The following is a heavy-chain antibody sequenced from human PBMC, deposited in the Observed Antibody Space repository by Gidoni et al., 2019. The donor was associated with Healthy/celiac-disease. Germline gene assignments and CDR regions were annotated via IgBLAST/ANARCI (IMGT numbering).Heavy chain of an antibody. Sequence: EVQLVESVGGLFQPGRSLRHPFAASGFTFSSYWMSWVRQAPGKGLEWVGNIKQDGSEKYYVDSVKGRFTISRDNAKNSLYLQMNSLRAEDTAVYYCARDRPSYSNYYSYYYYYGMDVWGQGTTVTVSS. D-gene: IGHD4-4*01. CDR2: IKQDGSEK. V-gene: IGHV3-7*01. CDR3: ARDRPSYSNYYSYYYYYGMDV. CDR1: GFTFSSYW. J-gene: IGHJ6*02.